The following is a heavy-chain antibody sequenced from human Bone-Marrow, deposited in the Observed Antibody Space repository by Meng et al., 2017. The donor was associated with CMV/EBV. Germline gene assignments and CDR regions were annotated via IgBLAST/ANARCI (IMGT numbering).Heavy chain of an antibody. CDR3: ANNAIVVVPAAIWVDS. CDR1: GYTFSSYA. D-gene: IGHD2-2*01. CDR2: ISGSGGST. V-gene: IGHV3-23*01. Sequence: GESLKISCAASGYTFSSYAMSWVRQAPGKGLEWVSAISGSGGSTYYADSVKGRFTISRDTSKNTLYLQRNRLRAEDTAVYYCANNAIVVVPAAIWVDSWGQGTLVAVSS. J-gene: IGHJ5*02.